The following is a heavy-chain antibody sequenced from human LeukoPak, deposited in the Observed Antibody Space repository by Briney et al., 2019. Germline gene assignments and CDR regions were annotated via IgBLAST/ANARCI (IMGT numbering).Heavy chain of an antibody. Sequence: SETLSLTCAVSGGSISSGGYSWSWIRQPPGKGLEWIGYIYHSGSTYYNPSLKSRVTISVDRSKNQFSLKLSSVTAADTAVYYCARDSSGFDPWGQGTLVTVSS. CDR2: IYHSGST. CDR3: ARDSSGFDP. J-gene: IGHJ5*02. V-gene: IGHV4-30-2*01. CDR1: GGSISSGGYS.